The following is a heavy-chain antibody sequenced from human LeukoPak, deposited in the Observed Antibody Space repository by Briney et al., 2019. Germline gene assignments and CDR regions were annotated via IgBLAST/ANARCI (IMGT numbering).Heavy chain of an antibody. J-gene: IGHJ4*02. CDR2: IKEDGSEK. CDR1: GFRFSTYW. D-gene: IGHD3-10*01. CDR3: ARGGSYYAN. V-gene: IGHV3-7*04. Sequence: GGSPRLSCAASGFRFSTYWMSWVRQAPGKGLEWVANIKEDGSEKYYVDPVKGRFTISRDNAKNSLYLQMNSLRADDTAVYHCARGGSYYANWGQGTLVTVSS.